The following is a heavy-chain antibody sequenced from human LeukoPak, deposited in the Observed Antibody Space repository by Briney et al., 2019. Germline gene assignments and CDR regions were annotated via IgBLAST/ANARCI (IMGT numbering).Heavy chain of an antibody. D-gene: IGHD5-18*01. J-gene: IGHJ6*03. CDR1: GFTFSSYG. CDR2: ISGSGGST. Sequence: VGSLRLSCAASGFTFSSYGMSWVRQAPGKGLEWVSAISGSGGSTYYADSVKGRFTISRDNSKNTLYLQMNSLRAEDTAVYYCAKDADTNYSYYYMDVWGKGTTVTISS. CDR3: AKDADTNYSYYYMDV. V-gene: IGHV3-23*01.